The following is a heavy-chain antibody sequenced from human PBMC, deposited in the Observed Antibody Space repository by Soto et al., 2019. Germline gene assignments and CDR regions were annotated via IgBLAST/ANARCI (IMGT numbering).Heavy chain of an antibody. CDR2: INPNIGGA. D-gene: IGHD3-22*01. J-gene: IGHJ3*02. V-gene: IGHV1-2*02. CDR3: ARDSYDSSGYYYTAFDI. CDR1: GYTFTGYY. Sequence: ASVKVSCKASGYTFTGYYMHWVRQAPGQGLEWMGWINPNIGGANYAQKFQGRVTMTTDTSTSTAYMELRRLRSDDTAVYYCARDSYDSSGYYYTAFDIWGQGTMVTVSS.